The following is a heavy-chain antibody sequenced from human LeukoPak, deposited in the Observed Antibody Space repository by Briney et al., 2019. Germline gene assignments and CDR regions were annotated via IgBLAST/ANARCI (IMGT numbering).Heavy chain of an antibody. J-gene: IGHJ3*02. CDR3: ARRYYDSSGYYYDAFDI. V-gene: IGHV4-59*08. Sequence: SETLSLTCTVSGDSISNYYWGWLRQPPGKGLEWIGYIYYSGSTNYNPSLKSRVTISVDTSKNQFSLKLSSVTAADTAVYYCARRYYDSSGYYYDAFDIWGQGTMVTVSS. CDR1: GDSISNYY. D-gene: IGHD3-22*01. CDR2: IYYSGST.